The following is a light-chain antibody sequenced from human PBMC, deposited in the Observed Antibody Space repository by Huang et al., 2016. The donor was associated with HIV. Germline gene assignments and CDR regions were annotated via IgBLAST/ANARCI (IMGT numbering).Light chain of an antibody. CDR1: QTIINW. V-gene: IGKV1-5*03. Sequence: DIQMTQSPSTLSASVGDRVTITCRASQTIINWLAWYQQKPGKAPKLLSYKASTLETGVPSRFSGSGSGTEFTLTINSMQPYDFETYYCQQYSSWRTFGQGTKVE. CDR2: KAS. J-gene: IGKJ1*01. CDR3: QQYSSWRT.